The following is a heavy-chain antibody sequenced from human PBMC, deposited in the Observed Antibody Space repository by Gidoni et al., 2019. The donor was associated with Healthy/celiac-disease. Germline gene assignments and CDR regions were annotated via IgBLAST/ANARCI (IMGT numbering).Heavy chain of an antibody. CDR3: AKGDRIAVAGGPFDY. J-gene: IGHJ4*02. CDR2: ISWNSGSI. CDR1: GFTFADYA. Sequence: EVQLVESGGGLVQPGRSLRLSCAASGFTFADYAMHWVRQAPGKGLEWVSGISWNSGSIGYADSVKGRFTISRDNAKNSLYLQMNSLRAEDTALYYCAKGDRIAVAGGPFDYWGQGTLVTVSS. D-gene: IGHD6-19*01. V-gene: IGHV3-9*01.